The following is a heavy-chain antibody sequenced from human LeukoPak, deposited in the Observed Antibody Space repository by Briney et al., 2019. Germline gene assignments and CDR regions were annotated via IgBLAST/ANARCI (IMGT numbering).Heavy chain of an antibody. CDR3: AKDYYDSSGYYAFDI. Sequence: GSLRLSCAASGFTVSSNYMSWVRQAPGKGLEWVSVIYSGGSTYYADSVKGRFTISRDNSKNTLYLQMNSLRAEDTAVYYCAKDYYDSSGYYAFDIWGQGTMVTVSS. D-gene: IGHD3-22*01. CDR1: GFTVSSNY. J-gene: IGHJ3*02. CDR2: IYSGGST. V-gene: IGHV3-53*05.